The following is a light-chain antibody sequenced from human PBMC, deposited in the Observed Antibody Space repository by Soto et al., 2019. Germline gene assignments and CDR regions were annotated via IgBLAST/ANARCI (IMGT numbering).Light chain of an antibody. J-gene: IGLJ1*01. CDR2: DVT. CDR1: SSDIGGYNY. V-gene: IGLV2-11*02. Sequence: QSALTQPRSVSGSPGQSVTISCIGTSSDIGGYNYVAWDQQHPGKAPKLMIYDVTKRPSGVPNRFSGSKSANTATLTISGLQAEYEADYYCCSFEGSDTYVFGAGTKLTVL. CDR3: CSFEGSDTYV.